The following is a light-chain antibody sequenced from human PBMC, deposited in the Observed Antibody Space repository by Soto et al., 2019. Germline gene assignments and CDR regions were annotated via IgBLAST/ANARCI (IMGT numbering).Light chain of an antibody. CDR2: GAS. Sequence: EIVLTHSPGTLSLSPCERATLSSSASQSVSSNYLAWYQLKPGQAPRLLTYGASSRATGIPDRFSGSGSGTDFTLTISSLDPEDFAAYFCQQYGYSPRTFGQGTKVDIK. CDR3: QQYGYSPRT. J-gene: IGKJ1*01. CDR1: QSVSSNY. V-gene: IGKV3-20*01.